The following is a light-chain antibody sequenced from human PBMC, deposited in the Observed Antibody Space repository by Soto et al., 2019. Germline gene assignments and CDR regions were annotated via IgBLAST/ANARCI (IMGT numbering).Light chain of an antibody. CDR1: QGIGNY. CDR3: QKYNRAPRT. J-gene: IGKJ1*01. CDR2: GAS. V-gene: IGKV1-27*01. Sequence: DIQMTQSPPSLPASVGDRVTITCRASQGIGNYLAWYQQKPGKVPKLLIYGASTLQSGVPSRFSGSGSGTDFTLTISSLRPEDFATYYCQKYNRAPRTFGPGTKVDIK.